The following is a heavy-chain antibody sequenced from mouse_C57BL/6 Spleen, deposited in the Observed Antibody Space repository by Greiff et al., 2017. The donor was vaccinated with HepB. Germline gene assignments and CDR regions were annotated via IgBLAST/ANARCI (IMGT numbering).Heavy chain of an antibody. CDR2: IDPETGGT. Sequence: VQLVESGAELVRPGASVTLSCKASGYTFTDYEMHWVKQTPVHGLEWIGAIDPETGGTAYTQKFKGKAILTADKSSSTAYMELRSLTSEDSAVYYCTRWLFDYWGQGTTLTVSS. CDR3: TRWLFDY. V-gene: IGHV1-15*01. J-gene: IGHJ2*01. CDR1: GYTFTDYE. D-gene: IGHD2-2*01.